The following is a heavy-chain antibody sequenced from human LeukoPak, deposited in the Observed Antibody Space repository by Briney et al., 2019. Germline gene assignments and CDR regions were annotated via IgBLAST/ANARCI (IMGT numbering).Heavy chain of an antibody. Sequence: ASVKVSCKASGYTFTGYYMHWVRQAPGQGLEWMGWINPNSGGTNYAQKLQGRVTMTRDTSISTAYMELSRLRSDDTAVYYCATLTGIAAAGTFDYWGQGTLVTVSS. CDR3: ATLTGIAAAGTFDY. CDR2: INPNSGGT. CDR1: GYTFTGYY. V-gene: IGHV1-2*02. D-gene: IGHD6-13*01. J-gene: IGHJ4*02.